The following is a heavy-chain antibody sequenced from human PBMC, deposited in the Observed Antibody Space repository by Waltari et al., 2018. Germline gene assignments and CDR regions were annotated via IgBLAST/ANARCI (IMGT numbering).Heavy chain of an antibody. J-gene: IGHJ4*02. CDR3: ARVGGHGSKWLAYY. D-gene: IGHD6-19*01. CDR2: IYSGGST. CDR1: GFTVRSTY. V-gene: IGHV3-53*01. Sequence: EVQLVESGGGLIQPGGSLRLSCAASGFTVRSTYMTWVLQAPGKGLEWVSVIYSGGSTYYADSVKGRFTISRDNSKNTLYLQMNSLRAEDTAVYYCARVGGHGSKWLAYYWGQGTLVTVSS.